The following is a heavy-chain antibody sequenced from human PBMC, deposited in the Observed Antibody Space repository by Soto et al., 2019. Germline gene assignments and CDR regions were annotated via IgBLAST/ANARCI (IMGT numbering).Heavy chain of an antibody. CDR3: ARGVYSGYDVSQLDY. D-gene: IGHD5-12*01. V-gene: IGHV3-21*01. Sequence: GGSLRLSCAASGFTFSSYSMNWVRQAPGKGLEWVSSISSSSSYIYYADSVKGRFTISRDNAKNSLYLQMNSLRAEDTAVYYCARGVYSGYDVSQLDYWGQGTLVTVTS. CDR1: GFTFSSYS. J-gene: IGHJ4*02. CDR2: ISSSSSYI.